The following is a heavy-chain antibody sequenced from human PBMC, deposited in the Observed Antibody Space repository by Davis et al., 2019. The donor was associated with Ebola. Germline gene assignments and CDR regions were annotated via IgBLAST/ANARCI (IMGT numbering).Heavy chain of an antibody. CDR2: ISYDGSNK. Sequence: GESLKISCAASGFTFSSYGMHWVRQAPGKGLEWVAVISYDGSNKYYADSVKGRFTISRDNSKNTLYLQMNSLRAEDTAVYYCAKDSYCSSTSCHDAFDIWGQGTMVTVSS. CDR3: AKDSYCSSTSCHDAFDI. CDR1: GFTFSSYG. D-gene: IGHD2-2*01. V-gene: IGHV3-30*18. J-gene: IGHJ3*02.